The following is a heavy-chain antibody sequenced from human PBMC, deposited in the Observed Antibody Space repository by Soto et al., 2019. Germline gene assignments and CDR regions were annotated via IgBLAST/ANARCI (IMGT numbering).Heavy chain of an antibody. J-gene: IGHJ6*01. CDR1: GVTLRSCD. D-gene: IGHD2-2*03. Sequence: GGALSLSCGCSGVTLRSCDMHLVRQATGKGLEWVSAIGTAGDTYYPGSVKGRFTISRENAKNSLYLQMNSRRAGDTAVYYCASWIAYFGTHVLGQGTT. CDR2: IGTAGDT. V-gene: IGHV3-13*01. CDR3: ASWIAYFGTHV.